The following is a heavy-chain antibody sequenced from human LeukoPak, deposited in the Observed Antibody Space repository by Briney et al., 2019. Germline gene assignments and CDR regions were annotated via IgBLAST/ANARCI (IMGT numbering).Heavy chain of an antibody. V-gene: IGHV4-59*11. D-gene: IGHD3-22*01. CDR1: GDSFTTHY. J-gene: IGHJ3*01. CDR2: ISYLGST. CDR3: ASDSISMNAFDA. Sequence: SETLSLTCTVSGDSFTTHYWSWIRQPPGRGLEWVGYISYLGSTNYNPSLKSRVTISIDTSKNDVSLMLTSVTAADTAVYYCASDSISMNAFDAWGQGTMVTVSS.